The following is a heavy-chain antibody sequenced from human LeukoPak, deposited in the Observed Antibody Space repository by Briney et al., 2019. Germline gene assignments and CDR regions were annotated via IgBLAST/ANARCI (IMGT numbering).Heavy chain of an antibody. CDR2: INPNSGGT. V-gene: IGHV1-2*04. D-gene: IGHD6-19*01. CDR1: GYTFTGYY. Sequence: GASVKVSCKASGYTFTGYYMHWVRQAPGQGLEWMGWINPNSGGTNYAQKFQGWVTMTRDTSISTAYMELSRLRSDDTAVYYCARDRRGIAVAGRPRWSDPWGQGALVTVSS. CDR3: ARDRRGIAVAGRPRWSDP. J-gene: IGHJ5*02.